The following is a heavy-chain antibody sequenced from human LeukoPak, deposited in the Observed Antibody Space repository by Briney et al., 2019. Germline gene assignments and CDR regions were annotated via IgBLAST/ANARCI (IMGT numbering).Heavy chain of an antibody. D-gene: IGHD3-22*01. V-gene: IGHV4-34*01. CDR3: ARGRLKTYYYDSSGHPDAFDI. J-gene: IGHJ3*02. Sequence: SETLSLTCAVYGGSFSGYYWSWIRQPPGKGLEWIGEINHSGSTNYNPSLKSRVTISVDTSKNQFSLKLSSVTAADTAVYYCARGRLKTYYYDSSGHPDAFDIWGQGTMVTVSS. CDR1: GGSFSGYY. CDR2: INHSGST.